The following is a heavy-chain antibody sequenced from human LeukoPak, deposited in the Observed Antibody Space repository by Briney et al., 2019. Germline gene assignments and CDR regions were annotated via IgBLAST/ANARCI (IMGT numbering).Heavy chain of an antibody. J-gene: IGHJ4*02. D-gene: IGHD3-22*01. CDR1: GYTFTGYY. V-gene: IGHV1-2*02. CDR2: INPNSGNT. Sequence: ASVKVSCKASGYTFTGYYIHWVRQAPGQGLEWMGWINPNSGNTYSAQKFQGRVTLTRDMSTSTDYLELSSLRSEDTAVYYCAIQSTYYYDSSGYNFDYWGQGTLVTVSS. CDR3: AIQSTYYYDSSGYNFDY.